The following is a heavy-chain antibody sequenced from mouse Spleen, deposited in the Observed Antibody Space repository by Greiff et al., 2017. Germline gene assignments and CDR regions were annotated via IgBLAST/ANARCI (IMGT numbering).Heavy chain of an antibody. J-gene: IGHJ3*01. CDR2: ISSGGSYT. D-gene: IGHD2-1*01. V-gene: IGHV5-6*01. CDR3: ARHPIGNGNWFAY. CDR1: GFTFSSYG. Sequence: EVKLVESGGDLVKPGGSLKLSCAASGFTFSSYGMSWVRQTPDKRLEWVATISSGGSYTYYPDSVKGRFTISRDNAKNTLYLQMSSLKSEDTAMYYCARHPIGNGNWFAYWGQGTLVTVSA.